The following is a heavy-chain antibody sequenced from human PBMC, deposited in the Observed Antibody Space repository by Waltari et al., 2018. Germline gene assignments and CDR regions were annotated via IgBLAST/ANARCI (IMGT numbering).Heavy chain of an antibody. V-gene: IGHV1-3*03. CDR2: INAGNGNT. CDR1: GYTFTSYA. Sequence: QVQLVQSGAEVKKPGASVKVSCKASGYTFTSYAMHWVRQAPGQRLEWMGWINAGNGNTKYSQEFQGRVTITRDTSASTAYMELSSLRSEDMAVYYCARGGIPRGSGWYRFDYWGQGTLVTVSS. J-gene: IGHJ4*02. D-gene: IGHD6-19*01. CDR3: ARGGIPRGSGWYRFDY.